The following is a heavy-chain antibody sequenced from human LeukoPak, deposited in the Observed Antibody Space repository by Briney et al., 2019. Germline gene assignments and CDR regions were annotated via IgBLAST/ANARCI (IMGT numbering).Heavy chain of an antibody. V-gene: IGHV3-23*01. D-gene: IGHD6-13*01. J-gene: IGHJ6*02. CDR1: GFTFSSYA. CDR2: ISGSGGST. Sequence: PGGSLRLSCAASGFTFSSYAMSWVRQAPGKGLEWVSAISGSGGSTYYADSVKGRFTISRDNSKNTLYLQMNSLRAEDTAVYYCAKDSEREQQFSYYNYYGMDVWGQGTTVTVSS. CDR3: AKDSEREQQFSYYNYYGMDV.